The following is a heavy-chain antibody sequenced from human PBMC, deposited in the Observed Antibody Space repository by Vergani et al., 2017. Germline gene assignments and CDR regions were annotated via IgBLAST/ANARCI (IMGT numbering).Heavy chain of an antibody. CDR2: IIPIFGTA. D-gene: IGHD3-9*01. CDR3: AGGGILTGYYKN. J-gene: IGHJ4*02. Sequence: QVQLVQSGAEVQKPGSSVNVSCKASGGTFSSYAISWVRQAPGQGLEWMGGIIPIFGTANYAQKFQGRVTSTADKSTSTAYMELSSLRSEDTAVYYCAGGGILTGYYKNWGQGTLVTVSA. V-gene: IGHV1-69*06. CDR1: GGTFSSYA.